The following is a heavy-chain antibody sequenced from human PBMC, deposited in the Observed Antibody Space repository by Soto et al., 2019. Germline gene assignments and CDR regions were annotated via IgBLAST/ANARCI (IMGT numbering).Heavy chain of an antibody. V-gene: IGHV3-33*01. Sequence: GGSLRLSCAASGFTFSSYGMHWVRQAPGKGLEWVAVIWYDGSNKYYADSVKGRFTISRDNSKNTLYLQMNSLRAEDTAVYYCATDYSSGWPAVDYWGQGTLVTVSS. CDR3: ATDYSSGWPAVDY. J-gene: IGHJ4*02. CDR1: GFTFSSYG. D-gene: IGHD6-19*01. CDR2: IWYDGSNK.